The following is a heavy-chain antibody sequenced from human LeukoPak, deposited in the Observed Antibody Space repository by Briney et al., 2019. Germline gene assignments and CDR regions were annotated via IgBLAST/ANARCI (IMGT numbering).Heavy chain of an antibody. CDR2: IDVVRTRT. V-gene: IGHV3-74*01. CDR1: GLTISSFW. CDR3: VRSMSGRNDF. Sequence: GTLTLSCAASGLTISSFWNHWVRQAPGKGLVWVARIDVVRTRTDYADSVRGRFTISRDNAKNTIYLQMNSLTADDTAVYYCVRSMSGRNDFWGQGTVVSVSS. D-gene: IGHD3-3*01. J-gene: IGHJ4*02.